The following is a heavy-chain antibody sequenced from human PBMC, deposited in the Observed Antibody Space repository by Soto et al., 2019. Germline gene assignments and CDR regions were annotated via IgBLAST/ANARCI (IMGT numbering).Heavy chain of an antibody. V-gene: IGHV3-23*01. Sequence: PGRSLRLSCAASGFIFSSYAMSWVRQAPGKGLEWVSAISGSGTTAYYVDSVKGRFTISRDNAKNTLYLQMNSLRAEDTAVYYCARDRYSYYDFWSGSLPYYYYGMDVWGQGTTVTVSS. CDR2: ISGSGTTA. CDR3: ARDRYSYYDFWSGSLPYYYYGMDV. CDR1: GFIFSSYA. D-gene: IGHD3-3*01. J-gene: IGHJ6*02.